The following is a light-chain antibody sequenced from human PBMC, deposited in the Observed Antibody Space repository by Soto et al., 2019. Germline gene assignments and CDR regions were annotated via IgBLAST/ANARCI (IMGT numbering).Light chain of an antibody. CDR2: GAS. CDR1: QSVSSSY. CDR3: LQDINYPWT. V-gene: IGKV3-20*01. J-gene: IGKJ1*01. Sequence: EIVLTQSPGTLSLSPGERATLSCRASQSVSSSYLAWYQQKPGQAPRLLIYGASSRATGIPDRFSGSGSGTDFTLTISRLEPEDSATYYCLQDINYPWTFGQGTKV.